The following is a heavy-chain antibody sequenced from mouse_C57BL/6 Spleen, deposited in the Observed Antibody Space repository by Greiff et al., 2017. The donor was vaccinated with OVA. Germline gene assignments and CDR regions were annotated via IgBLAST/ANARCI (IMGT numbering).Heavy chain of an antibody. V-gene: IGHV6-3*01. D-gene: IGHD3-3*01. Sequence: EVMLVESGGGLVQPGGSMKLSCVASGFTFSNYWMNWVRQSPEKGLEWVAQIRLKSDNYATHYAESVKGRFTISRDDSKSSVYLQMNNLRAEDTGIYYCTARGGLDYFDYWGQGTTLTVSS. CDR1: GFTFSNYW. J-gene: IGHJ2*01. CDR2: IRLKSDNYAT. CDR3: TARGGLDYFDY.